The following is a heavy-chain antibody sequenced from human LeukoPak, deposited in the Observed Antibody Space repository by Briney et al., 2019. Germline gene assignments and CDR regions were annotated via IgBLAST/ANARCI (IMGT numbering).Heavy chain of an antibody. D-gene: IGHD4-17*01. CDR2: IYYSGST. CDR1: GGSISSGGYY. J-gene: IGHJ3*02. CDR3: ARDEPVTHDAFDI. V-gene: IGHV4-31*03. Sequence: SETLSLTCTVSGGSISSGGYYWSWIRQHPGKGLEWIGYIYYSGSTYYNPSLKSRVTISVDTSKNQFSLKLSSVTAADTAVYYCARDEPVTHDAFDIWGQGTMVTVSS.